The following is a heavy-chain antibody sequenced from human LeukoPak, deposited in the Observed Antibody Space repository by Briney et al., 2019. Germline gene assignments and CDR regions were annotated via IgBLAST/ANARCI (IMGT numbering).Heavy chain of an antibody. CDR1: GGSFSGYY. CDR2: INHSGST. J-gene: IGHJ6*04. D-gene: IGHD2-2*01. V-gene: IGHV4-34*01. Sequence: SETLSLTCAVHGGSFSGYYWSWIRQPPGKGLEWIGEINHSGSTNYNPSLKSRVTISVDTSKNQFSLKLSSVTAADTAVYYCARGYQLPHCYGMDVWGKGTTVTVSS. CDR3: ARGYQLPHCYGMDV.